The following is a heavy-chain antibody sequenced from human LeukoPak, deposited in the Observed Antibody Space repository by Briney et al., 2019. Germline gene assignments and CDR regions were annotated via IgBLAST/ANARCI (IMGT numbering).Heavy chain of an antibody. CDR2: ISGSGGST. V-gene: IGHV3-23*01. CDR1: GFTFSSYA. Sequence: GGSLRLSCAASGFTFSSYAMSWVRQAPGKGLEWVSAISGSGGSTYYADSVKGRFTISRDNSKNTLYLQMNSLRAEDTAVYYCTKDGPRYYDILTGYFEEVSAQFDYWGQGTLVTVSS. CDR3: TKDGPRYYDILTGYFEEVSAQFDY. J-gene: IGHJ4*02. D-gene: IGHD3-9*01.